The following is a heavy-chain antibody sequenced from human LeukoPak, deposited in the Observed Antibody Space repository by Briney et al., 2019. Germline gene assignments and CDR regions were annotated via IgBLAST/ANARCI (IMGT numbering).Heavy chain of an antibody. J-gene: IGHJ3*02. D-gene: IGHD4-17*01. CDR2: MSYSGST. V-gene: IGHV4-59*12. CDR3: ARGGRTTVTGNDAFDI. CDR1: GGSITNYY. Sequence: ASETLSLTCTVSGGSITNYYWSWIRQPPGKGLEWIGYMSYSGSTNYNPSLNSPVSISVDTSKNQFSLKLSSVTAADTAVYYCARGGRTTVTGNDAFDIWGQGTMVTVSS.